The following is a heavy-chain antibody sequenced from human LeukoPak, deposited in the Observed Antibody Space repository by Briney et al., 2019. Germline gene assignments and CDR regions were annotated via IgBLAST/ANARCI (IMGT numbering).Heavy chain of an antibody. D-gene: IGHD3-9*01. Sequence: SQTLSLTCAVSGSAVSSDDHFWRWIRLPPGRGLEWIGYIYHRGSTSYDPSLRSRVTVSLDKSRNQFSLNLYSVTAADTAVYYCARAPYDILTGYFLFDSWGQGTLITVSS. CDR3: ARAPYDILTGYFLFDS. J-gene: IGHJ4*02. CDR1: GSAVSSDDHF. CDR2: IYHRGST. V-gene: IGHV4-30-2*01.